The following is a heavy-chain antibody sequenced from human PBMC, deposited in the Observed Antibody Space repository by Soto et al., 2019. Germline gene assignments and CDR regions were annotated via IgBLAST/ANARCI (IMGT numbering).Heavy chain of an antibody. CDR1: GYTFTGYY. J-gene: IGHJ4*02. V-gene: IGHV1-2*04. CDR3: ARAGYYGPGSGIDY. Sequence: ASVKVSCKASGYTFTGYYMHWVRQAPGQGLEWMGWINPNSGGTNYAQKFQGWVTMTRDTSISTAYMELSRLRSDDTAVYYCARAGYYGPGSGIDYWGQGTLVTVSS. CDR2: INPNSGGT. D-gene: IGHD3-10*01.